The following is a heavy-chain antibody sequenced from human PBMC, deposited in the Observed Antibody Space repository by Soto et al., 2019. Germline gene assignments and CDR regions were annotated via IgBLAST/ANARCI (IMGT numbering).Heavy chain of an antibody. CDR1: GFTFSSYG. J-gene: IGHJ4*02. CDR2: IWSDESNK. V-gene: IGHV3-33*01. Sequence: QVQLVESGGGVVQPGRSLRLSCAASGFTFSSYGMHWVRQAPGKGLEWVAVIWSDESNKYYADSVKGRFTISRDNSRNTLYLQMNSLRAEDTAVYYCARDYYGSGNYPYFDYWGQGTLFTVSS. CDR3: ARDYYGSGNYPYFDY. D-gene: IGHD3-10*01.